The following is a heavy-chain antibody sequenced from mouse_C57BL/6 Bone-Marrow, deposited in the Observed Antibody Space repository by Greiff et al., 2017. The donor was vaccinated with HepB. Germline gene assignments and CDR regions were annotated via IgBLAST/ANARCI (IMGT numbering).Heavy chain of an antibody. Sequence: QVQLQQSGAELARPGASVKLSCKASGYTFTSYGISWVKQRTGQGLEWIGEIYPRSGNTYYNEKFKGKATLAADKSSSTAYMELRSLTSEDSAVYFWARWVYDYDWYIDVWGTGTTVTVSS. CDR2: IYPRSGNT. D-gene: IGHD2-4*01. J-gene: IGHJ1*03. V-gene: IGHV1-81*01. CDR1: GYTFTSYG. CDR3: ARWVYDYDWYIDV.